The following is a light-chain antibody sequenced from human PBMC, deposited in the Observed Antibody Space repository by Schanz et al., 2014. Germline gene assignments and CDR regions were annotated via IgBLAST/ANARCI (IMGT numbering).Light chain of an antibody. Sequence: QSVLTQPASVSGSPGQSITISCTGTSSDIGGRAYVSWYQQRPGKAPQLILYDGNSRPSGVSNRVSGSKSGNTASPTISGLQAEYEADYYCCSYAGSSTLVVFGGGTKLTVL. V-gene: IGLV2-14*01. CDR2: DGN. CDR3: CSYAGSSTLVV. J-gene: IGLJ2*01. CDR1: SSDIGGRAY.